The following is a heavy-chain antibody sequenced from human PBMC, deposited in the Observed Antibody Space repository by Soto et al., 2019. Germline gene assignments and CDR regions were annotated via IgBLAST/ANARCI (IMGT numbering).Heavy chain of an antibody. CDR3: AKGPQLYSSGWTAGKFDY. CDR1: GLIFSSYG. CDR2: ISGSGGRT. J-gene: IGHJ4*02. Sequence: GGSLRLSCEVSGLIFSSYGMSWVRQAPGKGLEWISVISGSGGRTAYADSVKGRFTISRDNSKSTLYLQMNNVRAEDTAVYYCAKGPQLYSSGWTAGKFDYWGQGTLVTVSS. V-gene: IGHV3-23*01. D-gene: IGHD6-19*01.